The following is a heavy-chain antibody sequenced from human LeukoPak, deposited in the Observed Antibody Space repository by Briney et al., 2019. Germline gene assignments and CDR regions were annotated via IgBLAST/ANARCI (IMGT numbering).Heavy chain of an antibody. CDR3: AKERGYTSGLGTLDY. Sequence: PGGSLRLSCAASGFTFSNYAMSWVRQVPGKGLEWVSTISGSGGSTYYADSLKGRFSISRDNSKNTLFLQMKSLRAEYTAVYYCAKERGYTSGLGTLDYWGQGTLVTVST. CDR2: ISGSGGST. D-gene: IGHD6-19*01. J-gene: IGHJ4*02. V-gene: IGHV3-23*01. CDR1: GFTFSNYA.